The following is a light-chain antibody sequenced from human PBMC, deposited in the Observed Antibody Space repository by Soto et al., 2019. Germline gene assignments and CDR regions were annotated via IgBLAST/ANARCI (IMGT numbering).Light chain of an antibody. CDR3: CSYAAYGPFL. Sequence: QSALTQPASVAGSPGQSITISCTGTSSDVGLYNLVSWYQHHPGKAPKLMIYEVNKRSSGISFRFSGSKSGNTASLTISGLDDEDADDYYCCSYAAYGPFLFGGGTKLTVL. CDR1: SSDVGLYNL. V-gene: IGLV2-23*02. CDR2: EVN. J-gene: IGLJ2*01.